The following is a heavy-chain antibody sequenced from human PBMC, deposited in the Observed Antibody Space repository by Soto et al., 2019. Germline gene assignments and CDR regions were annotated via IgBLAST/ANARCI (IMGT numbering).Heavy chain of an antibody. Sequence: PSETLSLTCTVSGGSISSGDYYWSWIRQPPGKGLEWIGYIYYSGSTYYNPSLKSRVTISVDTSKNQFSLKLSSVTAADTAVYYCARAAYRGYYYGMDVWGQGTTVTVSS. CDR2: IYYSGST. V-gene: IGHV4-30-4*01. CDR1: GGSISSGDYY. J-gene: IGHJ6*02. CDR3: ARAAYRGYYYGMDV. D-gene: IGHD3-16*02.